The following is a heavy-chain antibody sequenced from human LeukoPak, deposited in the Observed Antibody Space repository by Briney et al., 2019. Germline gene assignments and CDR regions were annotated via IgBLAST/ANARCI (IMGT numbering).Heavy chain of an antibody. Sequence: PGGSLRLSCAASAFTFSDYSMNWVRQAPGKGLEWVSYISGRSSTVYYADSVKGRFTISRDNAKNSMYLQMNSLRAEDTAVYYCARDRIKSGSDYFDYWGQGTLVTVSS. CDR3: ARDRIKSGSDYFDY. CDR2: ISGRSSTV. CDR1: AFTFSDYS. J-gene: IGHJ4*02. D-gene: IGHD1-26*01. V-gene: IGHV3-48*01.